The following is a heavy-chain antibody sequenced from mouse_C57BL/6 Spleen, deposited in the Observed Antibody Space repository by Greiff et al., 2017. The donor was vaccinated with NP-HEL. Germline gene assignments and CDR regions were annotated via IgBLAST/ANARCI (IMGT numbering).Heavy chain of an antibody. Sequence: EVKLVESGGGLVKPGGSLKLSCAASGFTFSDYGMHWVRQAPEKGLEWVAYISSGSSTIYYADTVKGRFTITRDNAKNTLFRQMTSLRSEDTAMYYCARDYYGSSYDFDYWGQGTTLTVSS. CDR2: ISSGSSTI. CDR1: GFTFSDYG. CDR3: ARDYYGSSYDFDY. J-gene: IGHJ2*01. D-gene: IGHD1-1*01. V-gene: IGHV5-17*01.